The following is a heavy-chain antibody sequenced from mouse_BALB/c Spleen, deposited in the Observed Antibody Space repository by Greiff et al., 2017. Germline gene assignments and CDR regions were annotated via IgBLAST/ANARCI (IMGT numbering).Heavy chain of an antibody. D-gene: IGHD1-1*01. Sequence: EVKLVESGGGLVQPGGSRKLSCAASGFTFSSFGMHWVRQAPEKGLEWVAYISSGSSTIYYADTVKGRFTISRDNPKNTLFLQMTSLRSEDTAMYYCARPYYDGDAMDYWGQGTSVTVSS. CDR3: ARPYYDGDAMDY. CDR2: ISSGSSTI. J-gene: IGHJ4*01. V-gene: IGHV5-17*02. CDR1: GFTFSSFG.